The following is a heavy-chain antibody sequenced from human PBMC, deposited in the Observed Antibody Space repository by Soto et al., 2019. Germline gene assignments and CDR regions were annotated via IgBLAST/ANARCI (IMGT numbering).Heavy chain of an antibody. D-gene: IGHD6-13*01. CDR1: GFSFSISP. CDR3: ARSRWSIAAAGTVGMYV. Sequence: RLSCAASGFSFSISPMHWVRQSPGKGPEWVALISYDGTNKFYADSVKGRFTISRDNSKSTLYLQVDSLRPEDAAEYYCARSRWSIAAAGTVGMYVWGQGTTGTVFS. V-gene: IGHV3-30-3*01. CDR2: ISYDGTNK. J-gene: IGHJ6*02.